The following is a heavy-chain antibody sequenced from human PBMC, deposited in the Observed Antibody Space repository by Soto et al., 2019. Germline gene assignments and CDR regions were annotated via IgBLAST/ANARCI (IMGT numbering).Heavy chain of an antibody. CDR2: IYHSGST. J-gene: IGHJ5*02. V-gene: IGHV4-38-2*01. D-gene: IGHD3-22*01. Sequence: PSETLSITCAVSGYSISSAYYWGWIRQPPGKGLEWIGSIYHSGSTYYNPSLKSRVTISVDTSKNQFSLKLSSLTAADTAVYYCAMAYYDSSGYRTRGWFDPWGQGTLVTVSS. CDR1: GYSISSAYY. CDR3: AMAYYDSSGYRTRGWFDP.